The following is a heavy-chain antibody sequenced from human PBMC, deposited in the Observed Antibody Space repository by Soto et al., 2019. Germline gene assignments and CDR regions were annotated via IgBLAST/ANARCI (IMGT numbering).Heavy chain of an antibody. CDR1: GFTFSSYA. V-gene: IGHV3-30-3*01. CDR2: ISYDGSNK. CDR3: ARFGGIFGVVNEYYSDY. Sequence: GGSLRLSCAASGFTFSSYAMHWVRQAPGKGLEWVAVISYDGSNKYYADSVKGRFTISRDNSKNTLYLQMNSLRAEDTAVYYCARFGGIFGVVNEYYSDYWGQGTMVTVSS. D-gene: IGHD3-3*01. J-gene: IGHJ4*02.